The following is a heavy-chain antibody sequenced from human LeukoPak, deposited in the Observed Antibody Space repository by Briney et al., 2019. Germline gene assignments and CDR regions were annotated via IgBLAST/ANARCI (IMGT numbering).Heavy chain of an antibody. CDR2: INYSGST. Sequence: SETLSLTCTVSGGSISSSSYYWGWIRQPPGKGLEWIGSINYSGSTYYNPSLKSRVTISVDTSKNQFSLKLSSVTAADTAVYYCAREFRTLDAFDIWGQGTMVTVSS. J-gene: IGHJ3*02. CDR1: GGSISSSSYY. D-gene: IGHD1-7*01. V-gene: IGHV4-39*07. CDR3: AREFRTLDAFDI.